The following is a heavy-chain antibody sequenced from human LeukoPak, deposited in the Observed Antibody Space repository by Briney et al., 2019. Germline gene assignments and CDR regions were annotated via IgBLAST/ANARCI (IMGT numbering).Heavy chain of an antibody. D-gene: IGHD6-13*01. Sequence: GGSLRLSCAASGFTFTDYGMHWVRQAPGKGLEWVAFIRFDGSNEYYADSVKGRFTISRDNSKNTLYLQMNSLRPADTAVYYCAKEIGAAAGRGFDYWGQGTLVTVSS. CDR1: GFTFTDYG. CDR2: IRFDGSNE. J-gene: IGHJ4*02. V-gene: IGHV3-30*02. CDR3: AKEIGAAAGRGFDY.